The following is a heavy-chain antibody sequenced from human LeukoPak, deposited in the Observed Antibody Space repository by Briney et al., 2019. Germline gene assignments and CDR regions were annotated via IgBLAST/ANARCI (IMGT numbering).Heavy chain of an antibody. Sequence: GGSLRLSCAASGFTFSSYSMNWVRQAPGKGLEWVSYISSGSSTTYYADSVKGRFTISRDNAKNSLYLQMDSLRDEDTAVFYCVRFFDYWGQGTLVTVSS. J-gene: IGHJ4*02. CDR2: ISSGSSTT. V-gene: IGHV3-48*02. CDR3: VRFFDY. CDR1: GFTFSSYS.